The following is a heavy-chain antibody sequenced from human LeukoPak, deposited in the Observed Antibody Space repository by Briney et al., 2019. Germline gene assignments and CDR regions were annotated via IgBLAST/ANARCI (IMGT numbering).Heavy chain of an antibody. J-gene: IGHJ4*02. CDR2: TSYSGNT. CDR3: ARHSGSGWQALGY. Sequence: SVKVSCKASGYTFSNYGISWVRQAPGLGLEWMGWTSYSGNTNYAQKLQDRVTMTTDTSTTTAYMELRSLESDDTAVYYCARHSGSGWQALGYWGQGTLVTVSS. V-gene: IGHV1-18*04. CDR1: GYTFSNYG. D-gene: IGHD6-19*01.